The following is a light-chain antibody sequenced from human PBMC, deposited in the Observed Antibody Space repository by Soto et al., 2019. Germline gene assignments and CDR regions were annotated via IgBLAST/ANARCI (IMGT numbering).Light chain of an antibody. CDR1: QDISDY. V-gene: IGKV1-33*01. CDR3: QQYESRPSS. J-gene: IGKJ4*01. CDR2: GAS. Sequence: DIPMTQSPSFLSAPVGDGVTISCQASQDISDYLSWYEQKPGKAPKLLISGASNLETGVPSRFSGRGSRTQFTLTISSLQAEDVATYYCQQYESRPSSFGGGTKVDIK.